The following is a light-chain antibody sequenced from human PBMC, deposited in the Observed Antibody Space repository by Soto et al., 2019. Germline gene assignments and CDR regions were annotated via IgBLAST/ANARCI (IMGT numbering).Light chain of an antibody. J-gene: IGLJ3*02. V-gene: IGLV1-44*01. CDR2: SDN. CDR1: NSNIGDNS. Sequence: QSVLTQPPSASGTPGQVFTISCSGSNSNIGDNSVNWYQQLPGTAPKLLIYSDNQRPSGVPDRFSGSKSGTSASLAISGLQSEDEAEYYCAAWDDSLNGLLFGGGTQLTVL. CDR3: AAWDDSLNGLL.